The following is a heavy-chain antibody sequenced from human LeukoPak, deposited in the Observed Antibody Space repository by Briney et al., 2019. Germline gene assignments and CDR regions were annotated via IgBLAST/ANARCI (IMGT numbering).Heavy chain of an antibody. CDR2: IYTSGST. D-gene: IGHD4-17*01. V-gene: IGHV4-4*07. Sequence: NPSETLSLTCTVSGGSISSYYWSWIRQPAGKGLEWIGRIYTSGSTNYNPSLKSRVTMSVDTSKNQFSLKLSSVTAADTAVYYCARDGWLGDPSRFDYWGQGILVTVSS. J-gene: IGHJ4*02. CDR1: GGSISSYY. CDR3: ARDGWLGDPSRFDY.